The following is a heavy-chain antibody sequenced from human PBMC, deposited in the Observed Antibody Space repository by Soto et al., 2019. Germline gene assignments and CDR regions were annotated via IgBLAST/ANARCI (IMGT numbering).Heavy chain of an antibody. CDR2: FDPEDGET. CDR1: GYTLSEFS. Sequence: QVQLVQSGAEVKKPGASVKVSGKVFGYTLSEFSLHWVRQAPGKGLEWMGGFDPEDGETTYAQKFQGRLTMTEDTSAETAYMELTRLRFEDTAMYYCVRVKRQGGTWHNSYCMDVWGQGTTVTVSS. V-gene: IGHV1-24*01. CDR3: VRVKRQGGTWHNSYCMDV. D-gene: IGHD1-1*01. J-gene: IGHJ6*02.